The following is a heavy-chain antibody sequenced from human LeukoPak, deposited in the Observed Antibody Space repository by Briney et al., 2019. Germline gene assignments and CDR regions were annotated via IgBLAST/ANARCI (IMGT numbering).Heavy chain of an antibody. J-gene: IGHJ6*02. CDR1: GFTFSSYW. V-gene: IGHV3-7*03. CDR2: IKQDGSEK. Sequence: TGGSLRLSCAASGFTFSSYWMSWVRQAPGKGLEWVANIKQDGSEKYYVDSVKGRFTISRDNAKNSLYLQMNSLRAEDTAVYYCARDLIVVVPAAIHPRKYYYYYYGMDVWGQGTTVTVSS. D-gene: IGHD2-2*01. CDR3: ARDLIVVVPAAIHPRKYYYYYYGMDV.